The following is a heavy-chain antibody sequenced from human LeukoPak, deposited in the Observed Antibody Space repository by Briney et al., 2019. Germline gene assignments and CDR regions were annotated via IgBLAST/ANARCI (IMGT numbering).Heavy chain of an antibody. CDR2: INPNSGGT. CDR1: GYTFTGYN. Sequence: ASLKVSCKAPGYTFTGYNLHAVRPAPQQRLGRVGWINPNSGGTNYTQTLQGRVTTTRDTFLRTPYIELSRLRDDDTAVYYCARERGPDIVVYYDYGMDGWGQGTTVTVSS. V-gene: IGHV1-2*02. CDR3: ARERGPDIVVYYDYGMDG. D-gene: IGHD2-15*01. J-gene: IGHJ6*02.